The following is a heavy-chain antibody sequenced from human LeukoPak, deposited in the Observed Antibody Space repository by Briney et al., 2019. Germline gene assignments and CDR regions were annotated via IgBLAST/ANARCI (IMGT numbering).Heavy chain of an antibody. CDR1: GGSISSGDYY. D-gene: IGHD3-22*01. Sequence: SETLSLTCTVSGGSISSGDYYWSWIRQPPGKGLGWIGYMYYSGSTYYNPSLKGRVTISVDTSKNQFSLKLSSVTAADTAVYYCARPYYYDSRIDPWGQGTLVTVSS. CDR3: ARPYYYDSRIDP. J-gene: IGHJ5*02. CDR2: MYYSGST. V-gene: IGHV4-30-4*01.